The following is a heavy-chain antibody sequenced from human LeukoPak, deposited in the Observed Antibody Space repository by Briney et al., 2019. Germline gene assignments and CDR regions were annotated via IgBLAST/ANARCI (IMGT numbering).Heavy chain of an antibody. D-gene: IGHD6-13*01. CDR2: IYDSLST. V-gene: IGHV4-59*01. CDR3: ARRSWYVDY. Sequence: SETLSLTCTVSGGSMSTYYWSWIRQPPGKGLEWIGYIYDSLSTDYNPSLKSRVTISVDMSKNQFSLKLTSVTAADTAVYYCARRSWYVDYWGQGTLVTVSS. J-gene: IGHJ4*02. CDR1: GGSMSTYY.